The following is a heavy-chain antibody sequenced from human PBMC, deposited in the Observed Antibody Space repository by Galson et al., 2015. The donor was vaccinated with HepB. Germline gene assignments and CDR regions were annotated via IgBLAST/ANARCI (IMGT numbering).Heavy chain of an antibody. CDR3: VKGDYGDYLSLLDY. Sequence: SLRLSCAASGFIFRSSAMDWVRQAPGKGLQYVSGICSNGGDTYYAASVKGRFTISRDNSKNTLYLQMSSLRAEDTAIYYCVKGDYGDYLSLLDYWGQGTLVTVSS. J-gene: IGHJ4*02. CDR1: GFIFRSSA. D-gene: IGHD4-17*01. CDR2: ICSNGGDT. V-gene: IGHV3-64D*06.